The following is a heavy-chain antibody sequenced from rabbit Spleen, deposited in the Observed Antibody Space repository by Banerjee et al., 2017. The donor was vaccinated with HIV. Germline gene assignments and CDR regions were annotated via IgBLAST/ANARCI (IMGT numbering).Heavy chain of an antibody. V-gene: IGHV1S45*01. J-gene: IGHJ6*01. CDR2: IYPGSSGTT. D-gene: IGHD8-1*01. CDR1: GFDFSRGYD. CDR3: ARDSGSSFSSYGMDL. Sequence: EQLEESGGGLVKPEGSLTLTCKASGFDFSRGYDMCWVRQAPGKGLEWIGCIYPGSSGTTYYATWAKGRFTCSKTSSTTVDLKMTSLTVADTATYFCARDSGSSFSSYGMDLWGPGTLVTVS.